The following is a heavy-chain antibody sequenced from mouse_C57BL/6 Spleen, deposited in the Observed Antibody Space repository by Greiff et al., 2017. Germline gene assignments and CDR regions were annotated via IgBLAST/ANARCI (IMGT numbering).Heavy chain of an antibody. CDR2: INPSTGGT. Sequence: EVQLVESGPELVKPGASVKISCKASGYSFTGYYMNWVKQSPEKSLEWIGEINPSTGGTTYNQKFKAKATLTVDKSSSTAYMQLKSLTSEDSAVYYCARSADSSGYGFDYWGQGTTLTVSS. D-gene: IGHD3-2*02. V-gene: IGHV1-42*01. CDR3: ARSADSSGYGFDY. J-gene: IGHJ2*01. CDR1: GYSFTGYY.